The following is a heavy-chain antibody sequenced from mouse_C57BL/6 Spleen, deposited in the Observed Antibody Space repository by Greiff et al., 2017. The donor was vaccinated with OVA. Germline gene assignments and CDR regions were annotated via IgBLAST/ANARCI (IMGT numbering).Heavy chain of an antibody. D-gene: IGHD1-1*01. J-gene: IGHJ4*01. CDR3: ARGDYGSIPDPPYAIDY. Sequence: QVQLQQSGAELVRPGASVKLSCKASGYTFTDYYINWVKQRPGQGLEWIARLYPGSGITYYNEQFKGKATLTADKSSSTAYMQLSSLTSEDSSVYFCARGDYGSIPDPPYAIDYWGQGTSVTVSS. CDR2: LYPGSGIT. V-gene: IGHV1-76*01. CDR1: GYTFTDYY.